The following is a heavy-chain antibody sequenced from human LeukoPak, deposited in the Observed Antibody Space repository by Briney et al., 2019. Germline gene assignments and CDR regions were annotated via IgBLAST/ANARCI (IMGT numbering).Heavy chain of an antibody. D-gene: IGHD3-3*01. CDR3: ARTGYDFWSGYSRNDYYYYYMDV. Sequence: GASVKVSCKASGYTFTSYYMHWVRQAPGQGLEWMGIINPSGGSTSYAQKFQGRVTMTRDTSTSTVYMELSSLRSEDTAVYYCARTGYDFWSGYSRNDYYYYYMDVWGKGTTVTVSS. J-gene: IGHJ6*03. V-gene: IGHV1-46*01. CDR2: INPSGGST. CDR1: GYTFTSYY.